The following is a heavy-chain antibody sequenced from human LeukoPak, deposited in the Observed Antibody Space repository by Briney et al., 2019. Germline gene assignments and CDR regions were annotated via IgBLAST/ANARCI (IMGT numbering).Heavy chain of an antibody. CDR2: INHSGST. Sequence: SETPSLTCAVYGGSFSGYYWSWIRQPPGKGLEWIGEINHSGSTNYNPSLKSRVTISVDTSKNQFSLKLSSVTAADTAVYYCARGRRWLGAKYFDYWGQGTLVTVSS. D-gene: IGHD5-24*01. CDR3: ARGRRWLGAKYFDY. V-gene: IGHV4-34*01. CDR1: GGSFSGYY. J-gene: IGHJ4*02.